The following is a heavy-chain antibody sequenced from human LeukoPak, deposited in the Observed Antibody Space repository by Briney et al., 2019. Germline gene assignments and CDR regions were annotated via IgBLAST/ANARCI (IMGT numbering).Heavy chain of an antibody. CDR2: IIPIFGTA. CDR1: GGTFSSYA. D-gene: IGHD6-6*01. J-gene: IGHJ5*02. Sequence: SVKVSCKAPGGTFSSYAISWVRQAPGQGLEWMGGIIPIFGTANYAQKFQGRVTITTDESTSTAYMELSSLRSEDTAVYYCARLYSSSSRVVAFDPWGQGTLVTVSS. CDR3: ARLYSSSSRVVAFDP. V-gene: IGHV1-69*05.